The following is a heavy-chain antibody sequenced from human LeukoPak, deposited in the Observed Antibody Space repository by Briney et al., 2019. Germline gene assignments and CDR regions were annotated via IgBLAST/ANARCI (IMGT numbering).Heavy chain of an antibody. CDR3: AIGDIAARPDYYYYMGV. CDR1: GGSFSGYY. J-gene: IGHJ6*03. V-gene: IGHV4-4*09. CDR2: IYTSGST. Sequence: SETLSLTCAVYGGSFSGYYWSWIRQPPGKGLEWIGYIYTSGSTNYNPSLKSRVTISVDTSKNQFSLKLSSVTAADTAVYYCAIGDIAARPDYYYYMGVWGKGTTVTVSS. D-gene: IGHD6-6*01.